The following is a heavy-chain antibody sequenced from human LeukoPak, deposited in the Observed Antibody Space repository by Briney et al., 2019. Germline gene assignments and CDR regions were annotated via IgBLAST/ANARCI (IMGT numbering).Heavy chain of an antibody. CDR1: GFTFSSYG. J-gene: IGHJ3*02. V-gene: IGHV3-33*01. CDR2: IWYGGSNK. CDR3: ARDQDQWAAADPFDAFDI. D-gene: IGHD6-13*01. Sequence: GGSLRFSCAASGFTFSSYGMHWVRQAPGKGLEWVAVIWYGGSNKYYADSVKGRFTISRDNSKNTLYLQMNSLGAEDTAVYYCARDQDQWAAADPFDAFDIWGQGTMVTVSS.